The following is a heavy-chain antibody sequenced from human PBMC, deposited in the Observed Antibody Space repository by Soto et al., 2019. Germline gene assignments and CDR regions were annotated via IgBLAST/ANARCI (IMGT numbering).Heavy chain of an antibody. D-gene: IGHD6-19*01. CDR1: GFTFTSSA. CDR2: IVVGSGNT. V-gene: IGHV1-58*01. CDR3: ARDRGIAVAVGWFDP. Sequence: SVKVSCKASGFTFTSSAVQWVRQARGQRLEWIGWIVVGSGNTNYAQKFQERVTMTRDTSTSTVYMELSSLRSEDTAVYYCARDRGIAVAVGWFDPWGQGTLVTVSS. J-gene: IGHJ5*02.